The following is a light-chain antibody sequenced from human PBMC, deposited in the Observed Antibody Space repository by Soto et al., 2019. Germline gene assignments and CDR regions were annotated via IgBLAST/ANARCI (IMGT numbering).Light chain of an antibody. CDR3: QQRSNWPIT. CDR1: QSLSSY. V-gene: IGKV3-11*01. J-gene: IGKJ5*01. CDR2: DAS. Sequence: EIEMTQSPATLSVSPGERATLSCRASQSLSSYLAWYQHKPGQAPRLLIYDASNRATGIPARFSGSGSGTDFTLTISSLEPEDFAVYYCQQRSNWPITFGQGTRLEIK.